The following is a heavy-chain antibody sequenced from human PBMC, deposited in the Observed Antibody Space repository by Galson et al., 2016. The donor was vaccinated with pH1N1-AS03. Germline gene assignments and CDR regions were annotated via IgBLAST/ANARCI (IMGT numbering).Heavy chain of an antibody. D-gene: IGHD3-10*01. CDR3: AKSLYLSGSFHSYFDL. CDR1: GFSISSGYY. CDR2: MYHSGTT. Sequence: ETLSLTCDVSGFSISSGYYWGWIRQPPGKGLEWIGSMYHSGTTFHNPSLKSRVTMSVDTSKNQFSLKLASVTAADTAVYYCAKSLYLSGSFHSYFDLWGRGTLVIVSS. V-gene: IGHV4-38-2*01. J-gene: IGHJ2*01.